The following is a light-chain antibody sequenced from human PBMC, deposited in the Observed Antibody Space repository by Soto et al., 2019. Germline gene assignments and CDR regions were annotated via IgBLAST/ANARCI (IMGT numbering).Light chain of an antibody. CDR2: LNSDGSH. V-gene: IGLV4-69*01. J-gene: IGLJ2*01. Sequence: QSVLTQSPSASASLGASVKLTCTLSSGHSSYAIAWHQQQPEKGPRYLMKLNSDGSHSKGDGIPDRFSGSSSGAERYLTISSPQSEDEADYYCQTWGTGTHVVFGGGTKLTVL. CDR3: QTWGTGTHVV. CDR1: SGHSSYA.